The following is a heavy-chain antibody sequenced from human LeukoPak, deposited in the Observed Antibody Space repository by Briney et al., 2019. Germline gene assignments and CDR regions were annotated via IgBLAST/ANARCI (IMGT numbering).Heavy chain of an antibody. J-gene: IGHJ4*02. Sequence: PGGSLRLSCAASGFTFSKYGIHWVRQAPGKGLEWVAVISFDGSSKYYADSVKGRFTISRDNSKNTVYLQMNSLRAEDTAVYYCAKDRGFSFASGSSELDYWGQGTQVTVSS. CDR2: ISFDGSSK. CDR1: GFTFSKYG. CDR3: AKDRGFSFASGSSELDY. D-gene: IGHD3-10*01. V-gene: IGHV3-30*18.